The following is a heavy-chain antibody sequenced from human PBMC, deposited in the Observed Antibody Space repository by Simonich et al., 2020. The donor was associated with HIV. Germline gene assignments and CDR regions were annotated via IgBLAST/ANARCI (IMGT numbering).Heavy chain of an antibody. CDR1: GGSFSGYY. CDR3: ARLTAGGLGEYFQH. J-gene: IGHJ1*01. V-gene: IGHV4-34*01. D-gene: IGHD6-13*01. CDR2: INHSGST. Sequence: QVQLQQWGAGLLKPSETLSLTCAVYGGSFSGYYWRWIRQPPGKGREWIGEINHSGSTNDNPSLKMRVTISVDTSKNQFSLKLSSVTAADTAVYYCARLTAGGLGEYFQHWGQGTLVTVSS.